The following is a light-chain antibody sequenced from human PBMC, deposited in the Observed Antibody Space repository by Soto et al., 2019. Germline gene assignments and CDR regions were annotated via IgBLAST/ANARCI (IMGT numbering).Light chain of an antibody. V-gene: IGKV3-20*01. CDR1: QSVSSSY. J-gene: IGKJ3*01. CDR2: GAS. Sequence: EIVLTQSPGTLSLSPGERATLSCRASQSVSSSYLAWYQQKPGQAPRLLIYGASSRATGIPDRFSGSGSGTDFTLTISRLEPEDFAVYYCRHYGSSLLFTFGPGTNVDIK. CDR3: RHYGSSLLFT.